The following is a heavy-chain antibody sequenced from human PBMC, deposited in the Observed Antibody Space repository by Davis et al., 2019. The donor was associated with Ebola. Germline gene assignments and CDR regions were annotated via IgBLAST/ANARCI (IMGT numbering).Heavy chain of an antibody. CDR2: IKSDGSST. CDR1: GFTSSSYW. J-gene: IGHJ4*02. CDR3: ARTTVTTLFVY. V-gene: IGHV3-74*01. Sequence: HTGGSLRLSCVASGFTSSSYWMHWVRQAPGKGLVWVSLIKSDGSSTRYADSVKGRFTISRDNAKNTLYLQMNSLRPEDTAVYYCARTTVTTLFVYWGQGTLVTVSS. D-gene: IGHD4-17*01.